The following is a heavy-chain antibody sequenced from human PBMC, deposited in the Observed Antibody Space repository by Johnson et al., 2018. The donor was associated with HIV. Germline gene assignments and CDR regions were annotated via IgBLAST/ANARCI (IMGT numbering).Heavy chain of an antibody. V-gene: IGHV3-30*04. CDR3: ATDQVGRNYGGKSHI. D-gene: IGHD1-7*01. CDR2: ISYDGSNK. CDR1: GFTFSSYA. J-gene: IGHJ3*02. Sequence: QVQLVESGGGVVQPGRSLRLSCAASGFTFSSYAMHWVRQAPGKGLEWVAVISYDGSNKSYADSVKGRFTISSDNSKNTPHLHMNSLKIEDTAVYYCATDQVGRNYGGKSHIWGQGTMVTVSS.